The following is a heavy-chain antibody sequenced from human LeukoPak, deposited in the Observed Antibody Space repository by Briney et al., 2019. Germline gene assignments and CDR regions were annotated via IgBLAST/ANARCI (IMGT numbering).Heavy chain of an antibody. Sequence: KPSGTLSLSCAASGVSISSYYWSWVRQPPGKGLEWIEYIYYSGSTNYNPSLKTRVTISVDTTKNQSSLKPSSVTAADTVVYYCARLGIEDYWGQGTLVTVSS. J-gene: IGHJ4*02. CDR3: ARLGIEDY. CDR2: IYYSGST. V-gene: IGHV4-59*08. D-gene: IGHD1-14*01. CDR1: GVSISSYY.